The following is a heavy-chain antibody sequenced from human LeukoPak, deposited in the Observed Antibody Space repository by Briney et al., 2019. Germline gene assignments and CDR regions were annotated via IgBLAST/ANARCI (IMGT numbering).Heavy chain of an antibody. V-gene: IGHV3-43*02. CDR2: ISGDGGST. CDR1: GFTFDDYA. D-gene: IGHD6-19*01. Sequence: GGSLRLSCAASGFTFDDYAMYWVRQAPGKGLEWVSLISGDGGSTYYADSVKGRFTISRDNSKNSLFLQMNSLRTEDTALYYCAKDILSEQWHDAFDIWGQGTMVTVSS. J-gene: IGHJ3*02. CDR3: AKDILSEQWHDAFDI.